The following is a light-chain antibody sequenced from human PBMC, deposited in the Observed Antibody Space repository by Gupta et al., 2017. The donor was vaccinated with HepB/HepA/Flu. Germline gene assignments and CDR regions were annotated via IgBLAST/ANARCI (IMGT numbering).Light chain of an antibody. CDR2: GNT. CDR3: QAYDISLSGVV. Sequence: QSVLTQPPSVSGAPGQRVTTSCSGSSSNIGAGSDVHWYQQLPGTAPKLLIYGNTNRPSGVPDRFSGSKSGTSASLAISGLQAEDEADYYCQAYDISLSGVVFGGGTTLTVL. V-gene: IGLV1-40*01. J-gene: IGLJ2*01. CDR1: SSNIGAGSD.